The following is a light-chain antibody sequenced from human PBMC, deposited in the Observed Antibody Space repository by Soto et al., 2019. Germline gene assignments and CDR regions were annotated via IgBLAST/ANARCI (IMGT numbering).Light chain of an antibody. V-gene: IGKV3-11*01. CDR1: QSFSSY. J-gene: IGKJ4*01. CDR2: DAS. Sequence: EIVLTQSPSTLSLSPGERATLTCRASQSFSSYLAWYQQKPGQAPRLLIYDASNRDTGIPARFSGSGSGTDFTLTISSREPQDFSISYCQQRSKWPPVTFGGGTKVEIK. CDR3: QQRSKWPPVT.